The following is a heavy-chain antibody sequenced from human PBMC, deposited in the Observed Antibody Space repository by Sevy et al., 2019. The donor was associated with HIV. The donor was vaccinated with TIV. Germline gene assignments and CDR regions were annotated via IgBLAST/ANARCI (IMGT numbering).Heavy chain of an antibody. V-gene: IGHV3-7*03. Sequence: GGSLRLSCAVSGFTFSNHWMTWVRQAPGKGLEWVANIKKDGTDKFYVDSVMGRVSISRDNAKDLLNLQMNSLRVEDTAVYYCARDRRVEYGGSDYWGQGTLVTVSS. J-gene: IGHJ4*02. CDR2: IKKDGTDK. CDR3: ARDRRVEYGGSDY. D-gene: IGHD3-10*01. CDR1: GFTFSNHW.